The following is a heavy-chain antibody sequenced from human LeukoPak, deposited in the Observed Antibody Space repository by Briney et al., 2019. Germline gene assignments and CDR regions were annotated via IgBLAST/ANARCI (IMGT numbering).Heavy chain of an antibody. CDR1: GGSISSSSYY. CDR3: ARQNIAVRYFDY. J-gene: IGHJ4*02. Sequence: SETLSLTCTVSGGSISSSSYYWGWIRQPPGKGLEWIGSIYYSGSTYYNPSLKSRVTISIDTSKNQFSLKLSSVTAADTAVYYCARQNIAVRYFDYWGQGTLVTVSS. V-gene: IGHV4-39*07. CDR2: IYYSGST. D-gene: IGHD6-6*01.